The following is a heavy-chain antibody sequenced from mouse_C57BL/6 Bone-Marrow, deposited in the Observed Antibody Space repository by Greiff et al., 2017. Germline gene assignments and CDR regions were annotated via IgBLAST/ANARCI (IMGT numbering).Heavy chain of an antibody. Sequence: QVQLQQSGPALVKPGASVKISCKASGYAFSSSWMNWVKQRPGKGLEWIGRIYPGDGDTTYNGKFKGKATRTADKSSSAAYMQLSSLTSEDSAVYFWAKGDGSSYGAMDYWGQGTSVTVSS. V-gene: IGHV1-82*01. CDR1: GYAFSSSW. CDR3: AKGDGSSYGAMDY. J-gene: IGHJ4*01. CDR2: IYPGDGDT. D-gene: IGHD1-1*01.